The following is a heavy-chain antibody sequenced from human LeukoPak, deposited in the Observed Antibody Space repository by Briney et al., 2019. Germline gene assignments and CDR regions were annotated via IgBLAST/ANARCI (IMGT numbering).Heavy chain of an antibody. V-gene: IGHV3-7*05. J-gene: IGHJ3*02. Sequence: GGALRLSCAASGFTFSRYWMTWVRQAPGKGLEWVANIRQDGSEKQHVDSVQGRFTISRDNAKNSLYLQRNSLRAEDTAVYYCASIQMTGVDAFDIWGQGTAVSVSS. CDR2: IRQDGSEK. D-gene: IGHD3-9*01. CDR3: ASIQMTGVDAFDI. CDR1: GFTFSRYW.